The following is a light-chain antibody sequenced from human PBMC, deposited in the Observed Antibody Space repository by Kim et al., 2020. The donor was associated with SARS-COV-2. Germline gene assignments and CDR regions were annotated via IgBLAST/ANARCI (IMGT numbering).Light chain of an antibody. J-gene: IGKJ2*01. CDR1: QSISSSY. CDR2: ETS. CDR3: QHFDSSLYT. Sequence: PPGERATLSCRASQSISSSYIVWYQQKPGQAPRLLIYETSSRATGIPDRFSGSGSGTDFTLTISRLEPEDFAVYYCQHFDSSLYTFGQGTKVDIK. V-gene: IGKV3-20*01.